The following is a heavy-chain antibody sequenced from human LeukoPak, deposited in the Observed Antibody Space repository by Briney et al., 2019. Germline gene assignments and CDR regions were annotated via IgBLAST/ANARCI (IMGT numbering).Heavy chain of an antibody. D-gene: IGHD5-24*01. Sequence: SEGSLRLSCVASRFTFSNYWMTWVRQAPGKGLERVANIKKDGGETYYMESVKGRFTISRDNARNSLCLQMNSLTVEDTAVYYCARDMGWQQFDQWGQGTLVTVSS. CDR3: ARDMGWQQFDQ. CDR2: IKKDGGET. J-gene: IGHJ4*02. CDR1: RFTFSNYW. V-gene: IGHV3-7*01.